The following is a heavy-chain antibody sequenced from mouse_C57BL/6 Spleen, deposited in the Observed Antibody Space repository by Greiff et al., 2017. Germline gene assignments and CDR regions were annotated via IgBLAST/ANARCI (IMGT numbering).Heavy chain of an antibody. CDR2: IYPGSGGT. J-gene: IGHJ4*01. Sequence: QVQLQQSGAELVRPGTSVKVSCKASGYAFTNYSIEWVKQRPGQGLEWIGVIYPGSGGTNYTEKFKGKATLTADKSSSTAYMQLSSLSSEDTAVYYGAREDHAMDYWGQGTSVTVSS. CDR1: GYAFTNYS. V-gene: IGHV1-54*01. CDR3: AREDHAMDY.